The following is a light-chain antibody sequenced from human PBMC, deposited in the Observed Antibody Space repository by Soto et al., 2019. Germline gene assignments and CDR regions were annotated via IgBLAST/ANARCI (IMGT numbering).Light chain of an antibody. Sequence: QSALTQPASVSGSPGQSITISCTGTGSDVGGYKYVSWYQQHPGKAPELMLYEVSNRPSGVSNRFSGSKSGNTASLTISGLQSEDEAEYYCSSYTSSSTYVLFGGGTKLTVL. CDR2: EVS. V-gene: IGLV2-14*01. CDR1: GSDVGGYKY. CDR3: SSYTSSSTYVL. J-gene: IGLJ2*01.